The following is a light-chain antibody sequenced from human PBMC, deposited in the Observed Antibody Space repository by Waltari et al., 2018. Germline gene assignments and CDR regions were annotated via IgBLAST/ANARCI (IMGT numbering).Light chain of an antibody. CDR2: DAS. J-gene: IGKJ4*01. CDR3: QHRANWPLT. CDR1: QSIRRD. V-gene: IGKV3-11*01. Sequence: EIVLTQSPAIVSSSPGERATRACRARQSIRRDLAWDQQKPGQAPRLLIYDASNRAPDIPARFSGSGSGTDFTLTISSLEPEDSAVYYCQHRANWPLTFGGGTTVEIK.